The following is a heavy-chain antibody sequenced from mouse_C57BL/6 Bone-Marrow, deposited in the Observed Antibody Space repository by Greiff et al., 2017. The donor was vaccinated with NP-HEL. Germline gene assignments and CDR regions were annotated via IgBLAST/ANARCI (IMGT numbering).Heavy chain of an antibody. CDR3: GRRRDYDGYYYAMDY. D-gene: IGHD2-4*01. J-gene: IGHJ4*01. CDR1: GYTFTDHI. V-gene: IGHV1-11*01. CDR2: IYPVSGET. Sequence: QVQLQQSGAELASPGASVTLSCKASGYTFTDHIMNWVNKRPGQGLEWIGRIYPVSGETNYNQKFMGKATFSVDRSSSTVYMVLNSLTSEDPAVYYCGRRRDYDGYYYAMDYWGQGTSVTVSS.